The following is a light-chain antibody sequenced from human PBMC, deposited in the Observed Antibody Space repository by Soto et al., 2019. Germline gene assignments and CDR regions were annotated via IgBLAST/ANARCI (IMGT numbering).Light chain of an antibody. Sequence: IVMTQNRPTVAVYPGERATLSCRASQSVGSDLAWYQQKPGQTPRLLIYGASTRATGFPARFSGSGSGTEFTLTISSLQSEDFAVYYCQQYNTWPPTWTFAQGTKVDIK. CDR2: GAS. V-gene: IGKV3-15*01. CDR1: QSVGSD. J-gene: IGKJ1*01. CDR3: QQYNTWPPTWT.